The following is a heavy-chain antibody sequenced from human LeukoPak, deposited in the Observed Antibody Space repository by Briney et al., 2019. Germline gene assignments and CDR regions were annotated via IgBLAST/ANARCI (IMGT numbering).Heavy chain of an antibody. D-gene: IGHD3-10*01. V-gene: IGHV3-30-3*01. CDR2: ISYDGSNT. J-gene: IGHJ4*02. Sequence: GGSLRLSCAASGFTFSSYAMHWVRQAPGKGLEWVAAISYDGSNTYYADSVKGRFTISRDNFKSTLYLQMNSLRAEDTAVYYCAKAMARSRRYYFDYWGQGTLVTVSS. CDR3: AKAMARSRRYYFDY. CDR1: GFTFSSYA.